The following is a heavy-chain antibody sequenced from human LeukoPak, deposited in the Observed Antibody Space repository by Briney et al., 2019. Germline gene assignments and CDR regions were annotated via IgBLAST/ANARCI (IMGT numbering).Heavy chain of an antibody. CDR2: MSNSGDT. J-gene: IGHJ4*02. V-gene: IGHV4-59*01. CDR3: ARGNYDDSYAYGGDFDS. CDR1: GGSISTYY. Sequence: PSETLSLTCTVSGGSISTYYWNWIRQPPGKGLEWIGYMSNSGDTTYYPSLKSRLTISVDTSKNQLSLRLSSVTAADTAVYYCARGNYDDSYAYGGDFDSWGQGTLVTVSS. D-gene: IGHD3-16*01.